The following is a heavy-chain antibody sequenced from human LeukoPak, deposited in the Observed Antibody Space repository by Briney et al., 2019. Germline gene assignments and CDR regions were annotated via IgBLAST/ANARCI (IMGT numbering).Heavy chain of an antibody. CDR1: GGTFTNYA. D-gene: IGHD1-14*01. CDR2: IIPFFDIT. CDR3: ARDTTVISPPSF. J-gene: IGHJ4*02. V-gene: IGHV1-69*04. Sequence: SVKVSCTLSGGTFTNYAISWVRQAPGQGLEWMGRIIPFFDITNYGQKFQGRVTFTADKSTATAYMELTSLRYEDTAIYYCARDTTVISPPSFWGRGTLVTVSS.